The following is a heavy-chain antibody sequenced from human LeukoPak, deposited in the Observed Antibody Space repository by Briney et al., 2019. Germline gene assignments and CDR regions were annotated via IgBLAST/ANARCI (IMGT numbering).Heavy chain of an antibody. CDR2: INPNSGGT. J-gene: IGHJ6*03. V-gene: IGHV1-2*02. Sequence: ASVKVSCKASGYTFTGYFMHWVRQAPGQGLEWMGWINPNSGGTNYAQKFQGRVTMTRDTSISTAYTELSRLGSDDTAVYYCARGAVPVFYYYMDVWGKGTTVTVSS. CDR1: GYTFTGYF. CDR3: ARGAVPVFYYYMDV. D-gene: IGHD2-2*01.